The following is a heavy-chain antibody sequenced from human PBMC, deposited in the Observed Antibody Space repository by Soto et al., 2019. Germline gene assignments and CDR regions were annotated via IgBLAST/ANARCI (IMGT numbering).Heavy chain of an antibody. J-gene: IGHJ1*01. D-gene: IGHD3-22*01. CDR1: GGAFGSYA. Sequence: SVKVSCKASGGAFGSYAISWVRQAPGKGLEWMGGIVPNVGTAKYAQKFQGRVTMTEDASISTVYMELSSLRSEDTALYFCEAVTYYGSSGYFYWGQGTLVTVSS. V-gene: IGHV1-69*13. CDR2: IVPNVGTA. CDR3: EAVTYYGSSGYFY.